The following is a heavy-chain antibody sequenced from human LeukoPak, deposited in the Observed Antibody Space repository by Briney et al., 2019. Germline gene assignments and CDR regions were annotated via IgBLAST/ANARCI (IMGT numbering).Heavy chain of an antibody. CDR2: IHYSGGIT. V-gene: IGHV4-59*08. J-gene: IGHJ4*02. CDR1: GGSISSYY. D-gene: IGHD5-18*01. Sequence: SETLSLTCTVSGGSISSYYWSWIRQPPGKGLEWIGYIHYSGGITYYNPSLKSRVTISVDTSKNQFSLKLSSVTAADTAVYYCARQTGYSYGSYFDYWGQGTLVTVSS. CDR3: ARQTGYSYGSYFDY.